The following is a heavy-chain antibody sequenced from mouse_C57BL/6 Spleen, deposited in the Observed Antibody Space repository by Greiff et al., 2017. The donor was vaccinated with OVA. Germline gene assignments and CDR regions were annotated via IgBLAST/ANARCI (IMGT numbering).Heavy chain of an antibody. V-gene: IGHV3-1*01. CDR2: ISYSGST. CDR1: GYSITSGYD. CDR3: ARENDGSCAY. J-gene: IGHJ3*01. D-gene: IGHD2-3*01. Sequence: EVQVVESGPGMVKPSQSLSLTCTVTGYSITSGYDWHWIRPFPGNKLEWMGYISYSGSTNYNPSLTSRITITHDTSENHIFRKLNSVTTEDTATYYCARENDGSCAYWGQGTLVTVSA.